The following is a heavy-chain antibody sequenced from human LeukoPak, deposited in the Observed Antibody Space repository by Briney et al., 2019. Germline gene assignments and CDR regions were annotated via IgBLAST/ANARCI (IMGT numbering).Heavy chain of an antibody. CDR3: ARDRRFGELST. D-gene: IGHD3-10*01. V-gene: IGHV3-7*01. CDR1: GFTFSSYA. J-gene: IGHJ4*02. Sequence: QPGGSLRLSCAASGFTFSSYAMSWVRQAPGKGLEWVANIKQDGSEKYYVDSVKGRFTISRDNAKNSLYLQMNSLRAEDTAVYYCARDRRFGELSTWGQGTLVTVSS. CDR2: IKQDGSEK.